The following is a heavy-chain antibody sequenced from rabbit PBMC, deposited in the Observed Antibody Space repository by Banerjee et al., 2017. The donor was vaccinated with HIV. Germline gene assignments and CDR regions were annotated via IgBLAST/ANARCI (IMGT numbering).Heavy chain of an antibody. CDR3: VRFASLNDL. D-gene: IGHD1-1*01. CDR2: IYAGKGSS. J-gene: IGHJ4*01. CDR1: GIDFSLYY. V-gene: IGHV1S7*01. Sequence: QLKESGGGLVQPGGSLKLSCKASGIDFSLYYMSWVRQAPGKGLEWIGRIYAGKGSSDYANWVNGRFTISSDSAQNTVDLQMNSLTAADTATYFCVRFASLNDLWGPGTLVTVS.